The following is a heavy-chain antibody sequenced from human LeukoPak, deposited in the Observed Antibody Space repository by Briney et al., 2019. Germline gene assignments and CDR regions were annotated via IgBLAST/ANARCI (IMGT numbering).Heavy chain of an antibody. D-gene: IGHD6-19*01. Sequence: SETLSLTCSVSGGSTSSYYWSWIRQPPGKGLEWIGCAYYSGSTNYNPSLKSRLAISVDTSKNQFSLKLSSVTAADTAVYYCARGSHSSGWYVNYYYYMDVWGKGTTVTVSS. V-gene: IGHV4-59*12. CDR2: AYYSGST. J-gene: IGHJ6*03. CDR1: GGSTSSYY. CDR3: ARGSHSSGWYVNYYYYMDV.